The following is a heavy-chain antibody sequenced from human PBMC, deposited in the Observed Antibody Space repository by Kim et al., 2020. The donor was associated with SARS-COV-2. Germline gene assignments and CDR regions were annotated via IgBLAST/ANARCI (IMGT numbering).Heavy chain of an antibody. Sequence: YNPSLKSRVTISVDKSKNQFSLKLSSVTAADTAVYYCARDPTSGSYFDYWGQGTLVTVSS. J-gene: IGHJ4*02. V-gene: IGHV4-4*02. CDR3: ARDPTSGSYFDY. D-gene: IGHD1-26*01.